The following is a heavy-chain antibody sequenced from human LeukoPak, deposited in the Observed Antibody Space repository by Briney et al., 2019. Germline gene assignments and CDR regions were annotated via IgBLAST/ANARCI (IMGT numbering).Heavy chain of an antibody. CDR2: IYHSGST. D-gene: IGHD3-16*01. CDR3: ARDRGMSDNWVDP. CDR1: GGSISSGGYY. J-gene: IGHJ5*02. Sequence: PSETLSLTCTVSGGSISSGGYYWSWIRQPPGKGLEWIGYIYHSGSTYYNPSLKSRVTISVDRSKNQFSLKLSSVTAADTAVYYCARDRGMSDNWVDPWGQGILVTVSS. V-gene: IGHV4-30-2*01.